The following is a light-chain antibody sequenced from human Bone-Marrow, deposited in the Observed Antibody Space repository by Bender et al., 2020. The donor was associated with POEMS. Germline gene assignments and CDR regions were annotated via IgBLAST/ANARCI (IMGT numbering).Light chain of an antibody. J-gene: IGLJ3*02. CDR1: SSYFGSHSP. V-gene: IGLV2-23*01. CDR2: EGS. CDR3: SSWDDSLSGWV. Sequence: QSALTQPASVSGSPGQSITISCTGSSSYFGSHSPVSWYQQHPGKAPKLMIYEGSKRPSGVSNRFSGSKSGTSASLAISDIQSEDEGDYYCSSWDDSLSGWVFGGGTRVTVL.